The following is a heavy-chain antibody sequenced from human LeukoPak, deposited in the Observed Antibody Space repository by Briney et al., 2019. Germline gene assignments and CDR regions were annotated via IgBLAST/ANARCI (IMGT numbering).Heavy chain of an antibody. V-gene: IGHV4-34*01. CDR3: ASTVRITMVRGVRSFDY. CDR1: GGSFSGYC. D-gene: IGHD3-10*01. Sequence: SETLSLTCAVYGGSFSGYCWSWIRQPPGKGLEWIGEINHSGSTNYNPSLKSRVTISVDTSKNQFSLKLSSVTAADTAVYYCASTVRITMVRGVRSFDYWGQGTLVTVSS. J-gene: IGHJ4*02. CDR2: INHSGST.